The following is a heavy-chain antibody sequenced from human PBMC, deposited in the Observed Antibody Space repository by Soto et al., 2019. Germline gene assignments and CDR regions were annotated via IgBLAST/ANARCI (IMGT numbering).Heavy chain of an antibody. D-gene: IGHD5-18*01. Sequence: EVQLVESGGGLVQPGGSLRLSCAASGFTVSSNYMSWVRQAPGKGLGWVSVIYSGGSTYYADSVKGRFTISRHNSKNTLYLQMNSLRAEDTAVYYCARESGYSYGLRGVWFFDYWGQGTLVTVSS. J-gene: IGHJ4*02. CDR1: GFTVSSNY. CDR3: ARESGYSYGLRGVWFFDY. V-gene: IGHV3-53*04. CDR2: IYSGGST.